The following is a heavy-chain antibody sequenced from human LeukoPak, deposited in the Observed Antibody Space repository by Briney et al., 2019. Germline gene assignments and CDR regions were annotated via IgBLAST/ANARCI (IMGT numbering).Heavy chain of an antibody. CDR2: MLYSGST. V-gene: IGHV4-59*08. CDR3: ARQTEKQYFDY. D-gene: IGHD1-1*01. Sequence: PSETLSLTCTVSGGSISSYYWSWIRQPPGKGLEWIGYMLYSGSTNYNPSLKSRLTISVDTSKNQFSLKLRSVTAADTAVYYCARQTEKQYFDYWGQGTLVTVSS. CDR1: GGSISSYY. J-gene: IGHJ4*02.